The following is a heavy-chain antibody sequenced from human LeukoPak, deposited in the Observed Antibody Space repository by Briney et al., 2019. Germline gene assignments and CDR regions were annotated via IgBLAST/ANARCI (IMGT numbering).Heavy chain of an antibody. CDR3: ARVGYCSSTSCYAPSGVAFDI. CDR1: GFTFGSYW. Sequence: GGSLRLSCAASGFTFGSYWMSWVRQAPGKGLEWVANIKQDGSEKYYVDSVKGRFTISRDNARNSLYLQMNSLRAEDTAVYYCARVGYCSSTSCYAPSGVAFDIWGQGTMVTVSS. D-gene: IGHD2-2*01. V-gene: IGHV3-7*01. J-gene: IGHJ3*02. CDR2: IKQDGSEK.